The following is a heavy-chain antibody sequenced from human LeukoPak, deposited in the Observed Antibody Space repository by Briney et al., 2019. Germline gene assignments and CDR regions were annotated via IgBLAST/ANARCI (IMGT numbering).Heavy chain of an antibody. V-gene: IGHV4-34*01. D-gene: IGHD4-23*01. CDR1: GGSFSGYY. CDR3: ARDRLRWPKIDY. Sequence: SETLSLTCAVYGGSFSGYYWGWIRQPPGKGPEWIGSIYYSVTTYYNPSLKSRVTISVDTSKNQFSLKLSSVTAADTAVYYCARDRLRWPKIDYWGQGTLVTVSS. CDR2: IYYSVTT. J-gene: IGHJ4*02.